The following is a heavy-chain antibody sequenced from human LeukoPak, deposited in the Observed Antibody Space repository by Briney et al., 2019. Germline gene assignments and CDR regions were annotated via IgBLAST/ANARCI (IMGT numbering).Heavy chain of an antibody. D-gene: IGHD3-22*01. J-gene: IGHJ4*02. Sequence: GESLKISCKGFGYSFTNYWIAWVRQMPGKGLEWMGIIYPGESDTRYSPSFQGQVTISADKSINPAYLQWSSLKASDPAMYYCARRYDNTGYYVYWGQGTLVTVSS. CDR3: ARRYDNTGYYVY. V-gene: IGHV5-51*01. CDR1: GYSFTNYW. CDR2: IYPGESDT.